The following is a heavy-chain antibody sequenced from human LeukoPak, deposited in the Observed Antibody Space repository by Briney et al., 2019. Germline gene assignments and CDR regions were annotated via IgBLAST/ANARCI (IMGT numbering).Heavy chain of an antibody. Sequence: SETLSLTCTVSGGSISSYYWSWIRQPPGKGLEWIGYIYYSGSTNYNPSLKSRVTISVDTSKNQFPLKLSSVTAADTAVYYCARDVRYCSSTSCYNPGPIDAFDIWGQGTMVTVSS. J-gene: IGHJ3*02. CDR3: ARDVRYCSSTSCYNPGPIDAFDI. CDR1: GGSISSYY. CDR2: IYYSGST. V-gene: IGHV4-59*01. D-gene: IGHD2-2*02.